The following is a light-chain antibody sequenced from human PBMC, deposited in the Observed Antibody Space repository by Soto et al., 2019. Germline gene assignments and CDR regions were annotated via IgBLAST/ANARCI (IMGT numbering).Light chain of an antibody. V-gene: IGLV1-40*01. J-gene: IGLJ2*01. CDR3: QSYDSSLSALV. CDR2: GTH. Sequence: QAVLTQPPSVSGAPGQRVTISCTGSSSNIGAGYDVHWYQQLPGIAPRLLIYGTHNRPSGVPARFSASKSGTSASLAITGLQAEDEADYYCQSYDSSLSALVFGGGTKLTVL. CDR1: SSNIGAGYD.